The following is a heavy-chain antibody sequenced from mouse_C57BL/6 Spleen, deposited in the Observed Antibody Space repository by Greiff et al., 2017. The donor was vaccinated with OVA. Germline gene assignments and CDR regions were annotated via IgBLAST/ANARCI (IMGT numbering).Heavy chain of an antibody. J-gene: IGHJ2*01. Sequence: VQGVESGAELVRPGASVTLSCKASGYTFTDYEMHWVKQTPVYGLEWIGAIDPETGGTAYNQKFKGKAILTADKSSSTAYMELRSLTSEDSAVYYCTKRHYGSSYGYWGQGTTLTVAS. D-gene: IGHD1-1*01. V-gene: IGHV1-15*01. CDR2: IDPETGGT. CDR1: GYTFTDYE. CDR3: TKRHYGSSYGY.